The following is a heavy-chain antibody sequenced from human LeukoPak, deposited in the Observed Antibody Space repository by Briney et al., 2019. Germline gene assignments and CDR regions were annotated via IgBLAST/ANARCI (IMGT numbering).Heavy chain of an antibody. Sequence: GGSLRLSCAASGFTFSSYSMNWVRQAPGKGLEWVSSISSSSSYIYYADSVKGRFTISRDTSKNTLYLQMNSLRAEDTAVYYCARVGLRGDRGNYFDYWGQGTLVTVSS. CDR1: GFTFSSYS. J-gene: IGHJ4*02. CDR3: ARVGLRGDRGNYFDY. D-gene: IGHD3-16*01. V-gene: IGHV3-21*04. CDR2: ISSSSSYI.